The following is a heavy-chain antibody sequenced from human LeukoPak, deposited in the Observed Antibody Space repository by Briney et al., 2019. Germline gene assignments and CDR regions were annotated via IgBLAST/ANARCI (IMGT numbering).Heavy chain of an antibody. V-gene: IGHV3-23*01. J-gene: IGHJ4*02. CDR2: ISGSGGST. CDR3: AKVLRPGDNFDY. D-gene: IGHD3-10*01. CDR1: GFTFSDYY. Sequence: GGSLRLSCAASGFTFSDYYMSWIRQAPGKGLEWVSAISGSGGSTYYADSVKGRFTISRDNSKNTLYLQMNSLRAEDTAVYYCAKVLRPGDNFDYWGQGTLVTVSS.